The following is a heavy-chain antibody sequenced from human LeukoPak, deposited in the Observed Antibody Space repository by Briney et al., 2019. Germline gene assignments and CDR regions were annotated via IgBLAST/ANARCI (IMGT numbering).Heavy chain of an antibody. CDR3: ARGAVVVAATDDAFEI. CDR1: GFTFSSYS. J-gene: IGHJ3*02. CDR2: ISTSSSYI. V-gene: IGHV3-21*01. Sequence: GGSLRLSCVASGFTFSSYSMNWVRQAPGNGLEWISSISTSSSYIYYADSVKGRFTISRDNAKNSLYLQMNSLRAEDTALYYCARGAVVVAATDDAFEIWGQGTMVTVSS. D-gene: IGHD2-15*01.